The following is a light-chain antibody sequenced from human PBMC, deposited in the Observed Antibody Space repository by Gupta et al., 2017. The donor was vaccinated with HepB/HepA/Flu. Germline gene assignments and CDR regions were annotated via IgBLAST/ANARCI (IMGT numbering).Light chain of an antibody. J-gene: IGLJ2*01. Sequence: SVLTQTSSASGTPGQRVTISCSGASSNRGINKVNWYQKLPGKAPNLLIYKKGQRPSGVPERFSGSTSDTSDSLTITGVQAEDEAEYYCEASEARRDVVVFGGGTKLTVL. CDR2: KKG. CDR1: SSNRGINK. CDR3: EASEARRDVVV. V-gene: IGLV1-44*01.